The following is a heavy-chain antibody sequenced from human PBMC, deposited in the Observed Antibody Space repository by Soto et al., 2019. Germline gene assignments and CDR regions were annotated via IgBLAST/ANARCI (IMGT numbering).Heavy chain of an antibody. CDR3: ARRVPAAIRDYYYYGMDV. CDR2: IWYDGSNK. J-gene: IGHJ6*02. CDR1: GFTFSSYG. Sequence: GGSLRLSCAASGFTFSSYGMHWVRQAPGKGLEWVAVIWYDGSNKYCADSVKGRFTISRDNSKNTLYLQMNSLRAEDTAVYYCARRVPAAIRDYYYYGMDVWGQGTTVTVSS. D-gene: IGHD2-2*01. V-gene: IGHV3-33*01.